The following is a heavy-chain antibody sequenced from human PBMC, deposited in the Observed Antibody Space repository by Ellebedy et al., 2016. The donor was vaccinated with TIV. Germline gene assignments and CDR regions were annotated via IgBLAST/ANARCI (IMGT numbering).Heavy chain of an antibody. J-gene: IGHJ4*02. Sequence: ASVKVSCKASGYTFTSYYFYWVRQAPGQGLGWMGIINPTTGNSNYAQKFQGRVTMTRDTSTSTVYVELSSLRSEDTAVYYCARGDNYYYDSSGYYYTYWGQGTLVTVSS. D-gene: IGHD3-22*01. CDR2: INPTTGNS. V-gene: IGHV1-46*01. CDR1: GYTFTSYY. CDR3: ARGDNYYYDSSGYYYTY.